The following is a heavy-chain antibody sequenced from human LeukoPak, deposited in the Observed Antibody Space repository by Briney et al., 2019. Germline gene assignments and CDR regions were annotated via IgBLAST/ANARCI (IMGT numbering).Heavy chain of an antibody. J-gene: IGHJ5*02. CDR1: GDSVSSNSAA. D-gene: IGHD3-16*01. V-gene: IGHV6-1*01. CDR2: TYYRSKWYT. Sequence: SQTLSLTFAISGDSVSSNSAAWNWIRQSPSRGLEWLGRTYYRSKWYTYYAVSVKGRITINSDTPRNQFSLQLNSVTPEDTAVYYCARGWGGNIDQWGQGTLVTVSS. CDR3: ARGWGGNIDQ.